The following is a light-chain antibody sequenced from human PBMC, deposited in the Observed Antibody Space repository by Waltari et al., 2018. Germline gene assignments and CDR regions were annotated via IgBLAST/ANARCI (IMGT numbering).Light chain of an antibody. J-gene: IGLJ1*01. CDR1: RSSIGSNA. V-gene: IGLV1-44*01. CDR2: SNN. Sequence: QSVLTQPPSASGTPGQRVTISCSGSRSSIGSNAVNWYRQLPGAAPKLLIWSNNQRPSGVPDRFSGSKSGTSASLAISGLQSEDEADFYCATWDDSLNGYVFGTGTKVTVL. CDR3: ATWDDSLNGYV.